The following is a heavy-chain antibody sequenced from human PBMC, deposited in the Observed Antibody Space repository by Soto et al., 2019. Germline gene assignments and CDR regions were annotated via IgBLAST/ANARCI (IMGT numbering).Heavy chain of an antibody. V-gene: IGHV1-2*02. D-gene: IGHD3-22*01. J-gene: IGHJ3*01. CDR2: LNPDSGEA. CDR1: GYTLTGYY. CDR3: ARGGYYDSGIYKGDLDV. Sequence: QAQLVQSGAEVKKPGTSLRVSCKASGYTLTGYYLHWERQAPGQGLEWMGWLNPDSGEAIYAQRFEGRVSMTRDTTISTAYMDVKRLGSDDTAVYYCARGGYYDSGIYKGDLDVWGQGTLVTVSS.